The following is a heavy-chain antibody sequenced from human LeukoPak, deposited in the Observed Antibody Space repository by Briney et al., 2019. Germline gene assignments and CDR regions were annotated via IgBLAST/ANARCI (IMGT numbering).Heavy chain of an antibody. V-gene: IGHV4-59*01. Sequence: SETLSLTCAVSGGSISSYYWSWIRQPPGKELEWIGYIYYSGSTTYNPSLRSRVTISVDTSKNQFSLKLSSVTAADTAVYYCARWNSGTYTIDYWGQGTLVTVSS. D-gene: IGHD3-10*01. J-gene: IGHJ4*02. CDR3: ARWNSGTYTIDY. CDR2: IYYSGST. CDR1: GGSISSYY.